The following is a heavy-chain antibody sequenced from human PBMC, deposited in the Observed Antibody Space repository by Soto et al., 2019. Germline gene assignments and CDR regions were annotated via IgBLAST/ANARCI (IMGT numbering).Heavy chain of an antibody. CDR3: ARDSVYCGGDCSSWFDP. Sequence: GTSVKLSCKDSGGTISSYAISWVRQAPEQGLEWMGGIIPIFGTANYAQKFQGRVTITADESTSTAYMELSSLRSEDTAVYYCARDSVYCGGDCSSWFDPWGQGTLVTVS. V-gene: IGHV1-69*13. CDR1: GGTISSYA. J-gene: IGHJ5*02. D-gene: IGHD2-21*02. CDR2: IIPIFGTA.